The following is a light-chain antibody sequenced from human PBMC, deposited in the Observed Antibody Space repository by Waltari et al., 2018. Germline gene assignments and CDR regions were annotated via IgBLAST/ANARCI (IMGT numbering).Light chain of an antibody. CDR1: QTVRTTY. Sequence: EIVLTQSPGTLSLSPGERATLSCRASQTVRTTYLAWYQQKPGQAPTLLLYGASSRATGIPDRFSGSGSGTDFSLTISSLEPEDFAVYYCQQYDISPLTVGGGTKVEIK. J-gene: IGKJ4*01. V-gene: IGKV3-20*01. CDR3: QQYDISPLT. CDR2: GAS.